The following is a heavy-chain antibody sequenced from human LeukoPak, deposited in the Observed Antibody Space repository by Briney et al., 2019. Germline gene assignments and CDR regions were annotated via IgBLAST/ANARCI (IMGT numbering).Heavy chain of an antibody. CDR1: GFTFSSYW. J-gene: IGHJ4*02. CDR3: AGGGRGYSYGYDY. V-gene: IGHV3-74*01. Sequence: PGGSLRLSCAASGFTFSSYWMHWVRQAPGNGLVWVSRINSDGSSTSYADSVKGRFTISRDNAKNTLYLQMDGLGAEDAAVYCCAGGGRGYSYGYDYWGQGTLVTVSS. CDR2: INSDGSST. D-gene: IGHD5-18*01.